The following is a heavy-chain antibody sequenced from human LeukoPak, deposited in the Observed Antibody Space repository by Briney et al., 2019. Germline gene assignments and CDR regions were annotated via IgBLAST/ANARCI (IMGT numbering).Heavy chain of an antibody. Sequence: ASVTVSCKASGYTFTGYYMHWVRQAPGQGLEWMGWINPNSGGTNYAQKFQGRVTMTRDTSISTAYMELSRLRSDDTAVYYCAGTNVAGTYYYYYMDVWGKGTTVTVSS. CDR2: INPNSGGT. D-gene: IGHD6-19*01. J-gene: IGHJ6*03. CDR3: AGTNVAGTYYYYYMDV. V-gene: IGHV1-2*02. CDR1: GYTFTGYY.